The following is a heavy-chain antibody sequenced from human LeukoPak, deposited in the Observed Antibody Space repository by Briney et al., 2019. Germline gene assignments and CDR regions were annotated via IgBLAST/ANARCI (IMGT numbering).Heavy chain of an antibody. CDR3: ATDSPETAAFDY. CDR1: GFSFSTYS. V-gene: IGHV3-48*04. J-gene: IGHJ4*02. Sequence: GGSLRLSCTASGFSFSTYSMNWVRQAPGKGLEWVSYIVGSSRNIYYADSVKGRFTISRDNAKNSLYLQMDSLRAEDTAVYHCATDSPETAAFDYWGQGTLVAVSS. CDR2: IVGSSRNI. D-gene: IGHD1-1*01.